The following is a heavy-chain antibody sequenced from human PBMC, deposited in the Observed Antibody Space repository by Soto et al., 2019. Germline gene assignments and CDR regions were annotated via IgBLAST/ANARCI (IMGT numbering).Heavy chain of an antibody. J-gene: IGHJ4*02. Sequence: QVQLVQSGAEVKKPGSSVKVSCKASGGTFSSYAISWVRQAPGQGLEWMGGIIPIFGTANYAQKFQGRVTITADESTSTAYMGLSSLRSEDTAVYYCAISPNYDFWSGLLYWGQGTLVTVSS. CDR2: IIPIFGTA. CDR3: AISPNYDFWSGLLY. V-gene: IGHV1-69*01. D-gene: IGHD3-3*01. CDR1: GGTFSSYA.